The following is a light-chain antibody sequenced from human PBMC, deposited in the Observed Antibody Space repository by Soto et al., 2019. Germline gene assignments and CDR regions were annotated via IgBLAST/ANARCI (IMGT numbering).Light chain of an antibody. V-gene: IGLV1-44*01. J-gene: IGLJ1*01. CDR1: SSNVGSNT. CDR3: AAWDDSLNASV. CDR2: SNN. Sequence: QSVLTQPPSASGAPGQRVTISCSGSSSNVGSNTVSWYQQFPGTAPKLLIHSNNKRPSGVPDRFSGSKSGTSASLAISGLQSEDEADYYCAAWDDSLNASVFGGGTMLTVL.